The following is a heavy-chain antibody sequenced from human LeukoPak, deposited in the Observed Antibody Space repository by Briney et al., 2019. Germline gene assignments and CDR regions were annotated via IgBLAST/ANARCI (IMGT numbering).Heavy chain of an antibody. CDR3: ARGPGLTAILNWFDP. CDR1: GYTFSGYY. V-gene: IGHV1-2*02. CDR2: INPKSGGT. J-gene: IGHJ5*02. Sequence: APVKVSCKASGYTFSGYYMHWVRQAPGQGLEWMGWINPKSGGTNYAQKFQGRVTMTRDTSISTVYMELSRLRSDDTAVYNCARGPGLTAILNWFDPWGQGTLVTVSS. D-gene: IGHD1-14*01.